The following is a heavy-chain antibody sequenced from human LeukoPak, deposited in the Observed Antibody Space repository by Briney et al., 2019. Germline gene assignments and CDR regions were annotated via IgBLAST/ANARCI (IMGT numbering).Heavy chain of an antibody. CDR2: ISSSGSTI. D-gene: IGHD6-13*01. V-gene: IGHV3-11*01. CDR3: ARGASYSSSWLTYFDY. J-gene: IGHJ4*02. Sequence: GRSLRLSCAASGFTFSDYYMSWIRQAPGKGLERVSYISSSGSTIYYADSVKGRFTISRDNAKNSLYLQMNSLRAEDTAVYYCARGASYSSSWLTYFDYWGQGTLVTVSS. CDR1: GFTFSDYY.